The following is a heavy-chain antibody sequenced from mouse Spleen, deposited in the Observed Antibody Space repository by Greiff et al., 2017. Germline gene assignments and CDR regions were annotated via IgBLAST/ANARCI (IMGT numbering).Heavy chain of an antibody. Sequence: EVQRVESGGGLVKPGGSLKLSCAASGFTFSSYTMSWVRQTPEKRLEWVGTISSGGSYTYYPDSVKGRFTISRDNAKNTLYLQMSSLKSEDTTLYYCTRDQFYYYGSSYVAYWGQGTLVTVSA. CDR3: TRDQFYYYGSSYVAY. CDR2: ISSGGSYT. V-gene: IGHV5-6-4*01. CDR1: GFTFSSYT. D-gene: IGHD1-1*01. J-gene: IGHJ3*01.